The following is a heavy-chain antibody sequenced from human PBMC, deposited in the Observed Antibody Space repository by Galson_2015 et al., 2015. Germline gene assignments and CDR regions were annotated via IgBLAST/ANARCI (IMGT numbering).Heavy chain of an antibody. V-gene: IGHV3-53*01. Sequence: SLRLSCAASGFTVSSNYMSWVRQAPGKGLEWVSIIYSGGYTYYADSVKGRFTISRDNSKNTLYLQMNNLRAEDTSVYYCARQIHQLAPPYWYFDLWGRGSLVTVSS. CDR2: IYSGGYT. D-gene: IGHD6-13*01. J-gene: IGHJ2*01. CDR3: ARQIHQLAPPYWYFDL. CDR1: GFTVSSNY.